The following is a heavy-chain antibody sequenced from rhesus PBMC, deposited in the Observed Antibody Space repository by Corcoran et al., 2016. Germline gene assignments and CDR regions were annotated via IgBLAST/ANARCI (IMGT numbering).Heavy chain of an antibody. CDR3: AKAGGAAAVV. J-gene: IGHJ4*01. Sequence: EVQLVETGGGLVQPGGSLKLSCAASGFTFSSYGMSLVRQAPGKGLEWVSAINRGGGSTYDADCVKGRFTISRDNSKNTLSLQMNSLRAEDTAVYYCAKAGGAAAVVWGQGVLVTVSS. CDR2: INRGGGST. V-gene: IGHV3S5*01. D-gene: IGHD6-25*01. CDR1: GFTFSSYG.